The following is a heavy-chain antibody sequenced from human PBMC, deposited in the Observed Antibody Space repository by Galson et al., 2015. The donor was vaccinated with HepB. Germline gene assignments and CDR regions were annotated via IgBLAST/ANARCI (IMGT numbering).Heavy chain of an antibody. D-gene: IGHD2-2*01. J-gene: IGHJ1*01. V-gene: IGHV1-3*01. CDR2: INAGNGNT. Sequence: SVKVSCKASGYTFTSYAMHWVRQAPGQRLEWMGWINAGNGNTKYSQKFQGRVTITRDTSASTAYMELSSLRSEDTAVYYCARDREYLGRGYFQHWGQGTLVTVSS. CDR3: ARDREYLGRGYFQH. CDR1: GYTFTSYA.